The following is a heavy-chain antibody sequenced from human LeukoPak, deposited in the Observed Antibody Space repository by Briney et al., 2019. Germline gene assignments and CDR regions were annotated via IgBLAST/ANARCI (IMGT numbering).Heavy chain of an antibody. CDR3: ATANSLYSYYYDSSGYYGLDY. CDR1: GYTLTELS. D-gene: IGHD3-22*01. V-gene: IGHV1-24*01. CDR2: FDPEDGET. J-gene: IGHJ4*02. Sequence: SVKVSCKVSGYTLTELSMHWVRQAPGKGLEWMGGFDPEDGETIYAQKFQGRVTMTEGTSTDTAYMELSSLRSEDTAVYYCATANSLYSYYYDSSGYYGLDYWGQGTLVTVSS.